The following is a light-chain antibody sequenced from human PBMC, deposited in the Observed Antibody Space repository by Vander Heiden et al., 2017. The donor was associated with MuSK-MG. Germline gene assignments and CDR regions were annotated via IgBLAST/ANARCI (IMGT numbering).Light chain of an antibody. Sequence: QAVVTQEPSLTVSPGGTVTLTCGSSTGACPTAHHPYWLHQQPGQAPRTLIYDTSNTHSWTPTRFSGSLLGGKAALTLSGAQPEDEAKYYCLLSYSGVWMFGGGTKLTVL. V-gene: IGLV7-46*01. J-gene: IGLJ3*02. CDR2: DTS. CDR3: LLSYSGVWM. CDR1: TGACPTAHH.